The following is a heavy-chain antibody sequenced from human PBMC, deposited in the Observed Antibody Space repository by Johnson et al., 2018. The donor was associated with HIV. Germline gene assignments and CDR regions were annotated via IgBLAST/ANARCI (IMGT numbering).Heavy chain of an antibody. Sequence: VQLVESGGGLVQPGRSLRLSCAASGFTVSSNYMTWVRQAPGQGLEWVANIDQDGSAKYYVDSVKGRFTISRDNPKKSLYLQMNSLRVEDTAVYYCARDFRRHAFDMWGQGTMVTVSS. CDR2: IDQDGSAK. V-gene: IGHV3-7*03. CDR1: GFTVSSNY. D-gene: IGHD6-6*01. J-gene: IGHJ3*02. CDR3: ARDFRRHAFDM.